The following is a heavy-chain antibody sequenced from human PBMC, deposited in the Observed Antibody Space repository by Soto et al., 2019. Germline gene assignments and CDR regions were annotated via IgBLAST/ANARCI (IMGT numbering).Heavy chain of an antibody. Sequence: SETLSLTCAVSGASISNDYWWSWVRQPPGKGLEWIGETYHSGTTHYNPSLTSRVTISVDKSKNQFSLRLTSVTAADTAVYYCTINGWWSLEFWGQGAMVTVSS. V-gene: IGHV4-4*02. D-gene: IGHD2-8*02. J-gene: IGHJ3*01. CDR3: TINGWWSLEF. CDR1: GASISNDYW. CDR2: TYHSGTT.